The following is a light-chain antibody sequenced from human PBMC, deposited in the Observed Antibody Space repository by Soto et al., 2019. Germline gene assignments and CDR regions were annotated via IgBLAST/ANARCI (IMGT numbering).Light chain of an antibody. CDR1: QSISSW. CDR3: QQYNDKWP. CDR2: KAS. V-gene: IGKV1-5*03. Sequence: DIQMTQSPSTLSASVGDRVTITCRASQSISSWLAWYQQKPGTAPKLLIYKASTLQSGVPSRFSGSGSGTEFTLTISSLQSDDSAAYYCQQYNDKWPFGQWTKVE. J-gene: IGKJ1*01.